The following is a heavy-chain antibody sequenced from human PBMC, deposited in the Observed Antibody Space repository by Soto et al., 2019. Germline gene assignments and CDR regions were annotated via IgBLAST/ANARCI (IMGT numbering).Heavy chain of an antibody. Sequence: QITLKESGPTLVKPTQTLTLTCTFSGFSLSTSGVGVGWIRQPPGKALEYLALIYWDNDKRYSPSLKTRLTIPKDTSKNQVVLPMNNMDPVDTATYYCASRLCDSSCYWDVGYIDYWGQGTLLTFSS. CDR1: GFSLSTSGVG. D-gene: IGHD3-22*01. CDR3: ASRLCDSSCYWDVGYIDY. V-gene: IGHV2-5*02. J-gene: IGHJ4*02. CDR2: IYWDNDK.